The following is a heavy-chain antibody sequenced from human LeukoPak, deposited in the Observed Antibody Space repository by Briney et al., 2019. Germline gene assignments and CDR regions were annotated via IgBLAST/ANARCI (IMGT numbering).Heavy chain of an antibody. CDR1: GFTSSDYY. CDR3: ARSSTGLSPKDFDY. CDR2: ISSSSSYT. J-gene: IGHJ4*02. Sequence: PGGSLRLSCAASGFTSSDYYMSWIRQAPGKGLEWVSYISSSSSYTNYADSVKGRFTISRDNAKNSLYLQMNSLRAEDTAVYYCARSSTGLSPKDFDYWGQGTLVTVSS. V-gene: IGHV3-11*06. D-gene: IGHD6-13*01.